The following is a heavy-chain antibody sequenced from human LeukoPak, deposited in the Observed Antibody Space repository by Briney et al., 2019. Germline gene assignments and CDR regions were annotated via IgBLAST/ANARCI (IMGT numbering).Heavy chain of an antibody. D-gene: IGHD5/OR15-5a*01. CDR1: GFIFSDHA. Sequence: GGTLRLFCVASGFIFSDHAFHWVSDSPEKGLEWVTTIGSDGNKRYYADSVQGRFTVSRENSKNTLFLQMNTVRADDTAVYFCARQMTSTRLFDSWGQGTLVTVSS. J-gene: IGHJ4*02. CDR2: IGSDGNKR. V-gene: IGHV3-30*01. CDR3: ARQMTSTRLFDS.